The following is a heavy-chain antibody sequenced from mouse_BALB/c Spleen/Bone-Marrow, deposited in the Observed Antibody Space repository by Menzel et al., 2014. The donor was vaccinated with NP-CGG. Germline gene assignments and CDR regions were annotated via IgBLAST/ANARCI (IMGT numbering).Heavy chain of an antibody. Sequence: DVQLQESGGGLVQPGGSPKLSCAASGFDFSRYWMSWVRQAPGKGLEWIGEINPDSSTVNYTPSLKDKFIISRDNAKNTLYLQMSKVRSEDTALYYCARLNYYGNLFVWGAGATVTVSS. CDR2: INPDSSTV. V-gene: IGHV4-1*02. CDR3: ARLNYYGNLFV. D-gene: IGHD1-1*01. J-gene: IGHJ1*01. CDR1: GFDFSRYW.